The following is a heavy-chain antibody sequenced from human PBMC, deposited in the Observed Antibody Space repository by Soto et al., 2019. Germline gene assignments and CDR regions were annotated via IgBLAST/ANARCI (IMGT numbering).Heavy chain of an antibody. D-gene: IGHD7-27*01. Sequence: QVQLVESGGGVVQPGRSLRLSCAASGFTFSSYGMHWVRQAPGKGLEWVAVIWYDGSNKYYADSVKGRFTISRDNSKNTLYLQMNSLRAEDTAVYYCARDTGVGGSSGLIGDWGQGTLVTVSS. CDR1: GFTFSSYG. V-gene: IGHV3-33*01. CDR2: IWYDGSNK. J-gene: IGHJ4*02. CDR3: ARDTGVGGSSGLIGD.